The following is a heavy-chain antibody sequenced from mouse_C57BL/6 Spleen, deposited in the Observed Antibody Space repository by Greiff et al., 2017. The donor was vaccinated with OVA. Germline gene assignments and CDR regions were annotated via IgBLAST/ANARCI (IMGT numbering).Heavy chain of an antibody. J-gene: IGHJ1*03. CDR1: GYTFTDYN. CDR3: ARGGYYGSSYGYFDV. D-gene: IGHD1-1*01. V-gene: IGHV1-22*01. Sequence: VQLQQSGPELVKPGASVKMSCKASGYTFTDYNMHWVKQSHGKSLEWIGYINPNNGGTSYNQKFKGKATLTVNKPSSTAYMELRSLTSEDSAVYYCARGGYYGSSYGYFDVWGTGTTVTVSS. CDR2: INPNNGGT.